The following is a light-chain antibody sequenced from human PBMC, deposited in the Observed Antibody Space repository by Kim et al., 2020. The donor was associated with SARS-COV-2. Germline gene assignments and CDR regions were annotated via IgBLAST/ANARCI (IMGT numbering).Light chain of an antibody. J-gene: IGLJ3*02. V-gene: IGLV3-21*04. CDR3: QVWDSSSDHRV. Sequence: SYELTQPPSVSVAPGKTARITCGGNNIGSKSVHWYQQKPGQAPVLVIYYDSDRPSGIPERFSGSNSGNTATLTISRVKAGDEAAYYCQVWDSSSDHRVFG. CDR2: YDS. CDR1: NIGSKS.